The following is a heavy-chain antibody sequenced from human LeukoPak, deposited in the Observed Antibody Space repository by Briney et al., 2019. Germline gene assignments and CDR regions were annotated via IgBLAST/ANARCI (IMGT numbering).Heavy chain of an antibody. J-gene: IGHJ6*02. CDR2: IFYNGNT. Sequence: SETLSLTCTVSGGSISSFYWSWIRQPPGKGLEWIGYIFYNGNTKYNPSLKSRVTISVDTSKNQFSLRLTSVTAADTAVYYCARRGAGIFYYYGMDVWGQGTTVTVSS. V-gene: IGHV4-59*08. CDR3: ARRGAGIFYYYGMDV. D-gene: IGHD3-3*02. CDR1: GGSISSFY.